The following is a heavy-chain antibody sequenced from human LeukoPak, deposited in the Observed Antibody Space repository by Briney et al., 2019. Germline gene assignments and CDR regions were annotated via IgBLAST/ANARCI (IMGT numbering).Heavy chain of an antibody. CDR2: IIPILGIA. CDR3: ATRDIVVVPAAIYYYYMDV. D-gene: IGHD2-2*02. CDR1: GGTFSSYA. Sequence: SVKVSCKASGGTFSSYAISWVRQAPGQGLEWMGRIIPILGIANNAQKFQGRVTITADKSTSTAYMELSSLRSEDTAVYYCATRDIVVVPAAIYYYYMDVWGKGTTVTVSS. V-gene: IGHV1-69*04. J-gene: IGHJ6*03.